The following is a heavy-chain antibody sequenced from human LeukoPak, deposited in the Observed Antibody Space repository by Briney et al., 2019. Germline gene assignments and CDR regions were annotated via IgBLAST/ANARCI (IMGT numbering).Heavy chain of an antibody. CDR2: IYPGDSDT. Sequence: GESLKISCKGSGYRFTSYWIGWVRQMPGKGLEWMGIIYPGDSDTRYSPSFQGQVTISADKSISTAYLQWSSLKASDTAIYYCAREGYCSSTSCPMDVWGKGTTVTVSS. V-gene: IGHV5-51*01. CDR1: GYRFTSYW. D-gene: IGHD2-2*01. J-gene: IGHJ6*03. CDR3: AREGYCSSTSCPMDV.